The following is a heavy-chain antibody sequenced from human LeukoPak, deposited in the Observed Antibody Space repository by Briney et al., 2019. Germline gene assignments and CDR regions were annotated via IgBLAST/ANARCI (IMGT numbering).Heavy chain of an antibody. J-gene: IGHJ3*02. Sequence: GRSLRLSCAASGFTFSSYGTHWVRQAPGKGLEWVAVISYDGSNKYYADSVKGRFTISRDNSKNTLYLQMNSLRAEDTAVYYCAKDPIVVVPNAFDIWGQGTMVTVSS. CDR3: AKDPIVVVPNAFDI. CDR2: ISYDGSNK. D-gene: IGHD2-21*01. CDR1: GFTFSSYG. V-gene: IGHV3-30*18.